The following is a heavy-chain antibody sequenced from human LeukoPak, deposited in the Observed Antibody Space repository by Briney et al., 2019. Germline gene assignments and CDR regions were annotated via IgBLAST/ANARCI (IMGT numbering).Heavy chain of an antibody. J-gene: IGHJ6*03. V-gene: IGHV4-39*01. CDR3: ARLSGGSSSYYYYYMDV. CDR2: IYYSGST. Sequence: PGGSLRLSCAASGFTFSSYAMSWLRQPPGKGLEWIGSIYYSGSTYYNPSLKSRVTISVDTSKNQFSLKLSSVTAADTAVYYCARLSGGSSSYYYYYMDVWGKGTTVTVSS. CDR1: GFTFSSYA. D-gene: IGHD6-6*01.